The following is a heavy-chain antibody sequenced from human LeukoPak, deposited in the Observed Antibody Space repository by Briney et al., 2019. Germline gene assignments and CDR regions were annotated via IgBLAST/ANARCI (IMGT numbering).Heavy chain of an antibody. Sequence: GASVKVSCKASGYTFTGYYMHWVRQAPGQGLEWMGWINPNSGGTNYAQKFQGRVTMTRDTSISTAYMELSRLRSDDTAVYYCARVEAGATIYDAFQGAFDIWGQGTMVTVSS. D-gene: IGHD1-26*01. J-gene: IGHJ3*02. V-gene: IGHV1-2*02. CDR2: INPNSGGT. CDR1: GYTFTGYY. CDR3: ARVEAGATIYDAFQGAFDI.